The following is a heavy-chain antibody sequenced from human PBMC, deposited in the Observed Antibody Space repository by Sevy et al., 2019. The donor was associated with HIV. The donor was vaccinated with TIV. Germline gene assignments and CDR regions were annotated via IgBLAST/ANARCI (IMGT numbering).Heavy chain of an antibody. CDR1: GFTFSSYA. CDR3: ARPSGGDPPYYYYYMDV. CDR2: ISYDGSNK. D-gene: IGHD2-21*01. Sequence: GGSLRLSCAASGFTFSSYAMHWVRQAPGKGLEWVAVISYDGSNKYYADSVKGRFTISRDNSKNTLHLQMNSLRAEDTAVYYCARPSGGDPPYYYYYMDVWGKGTTVTVSS. V-gene: IGHV3-30-3*01. J-gene: IGHJ6*03.